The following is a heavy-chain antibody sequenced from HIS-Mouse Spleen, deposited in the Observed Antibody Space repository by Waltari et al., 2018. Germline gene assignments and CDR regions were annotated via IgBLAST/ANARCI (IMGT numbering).Heavy chain of an antibody. J-gene: IGHJ2*01. Sequence: EVQLVESGGGLVQPGGSLRLSCAASGFTFSSCWISWVRKAPGKGLEWVANIKQDGSEKYYVDSVKGRFTISRDNAKNSLYLQMNSLRAEDTAVYYCARDQYWYFDLWGRGTLVTVSS. CDR2: IKQDGSEK. V-gene: IGHV3-7*01. CDR3: ARDQYWYFDL. CDR1: GFTFSSCW.